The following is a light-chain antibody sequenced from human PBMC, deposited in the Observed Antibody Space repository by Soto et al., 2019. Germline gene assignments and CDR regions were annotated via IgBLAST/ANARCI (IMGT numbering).Light chain of an antibody. CDR2: GST. J-gene: IGLJ1*01. CDR3: QSYDSRLSGYV. CDR1: GSNIGAPYD. V-gene: IGLV1-40*01. Sequence: QSVLTQPPSLSGAPGQRVTISCTGSGSNIGAPYDVHWYQHLPGTAPKLLIYGSTNRPSGVPGRFSGSKSGTSASLAITGLQAEDAADYYCQSYDSRLSGYVFGDGTKLTV.